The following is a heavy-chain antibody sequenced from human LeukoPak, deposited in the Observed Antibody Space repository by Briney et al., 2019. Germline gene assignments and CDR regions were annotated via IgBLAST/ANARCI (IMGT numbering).Heavy chain of an antibody. CDR3: ARDALLVAAAGSIDY. V-gene: IGHV1-18*01. J-gene: IGHJ4*02. Sequence: GASVKVSCKASGYTFTSYGISWVRQAPGQGLEWMGWISAYNGNTNYAQKLQGRVTMTTDTSTSTAYMELRSLRSDDTAVYYCARDALLVAAAGSIDYWGQGTLVTVSS. CDR2: ISAYNGNT. CDR1: GYTFTSYG. D-gene: IGHD6-13*01.